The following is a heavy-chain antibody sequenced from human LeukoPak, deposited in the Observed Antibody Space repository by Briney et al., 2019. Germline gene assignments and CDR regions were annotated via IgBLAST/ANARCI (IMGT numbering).Heavy chain of an antibody. CDR2: INPNSGGT. Sequence: ASVKVSCQASGYTFTSYYMHWVRQAPGQGLEWMGWINPNSGGTNYAQKFQGRVTMTRDTSISTAYMELSRLRSDDTAVYYCARVAHGYSSGWPFDYWGQGTLVTVSS. V-gene: IGHV1-2*02. CDR3: ARVAHGYSSGWPFDY. D-gene: IGHD6-19*01. CDR1: GYTFTSYY. J-gene: IGHJ4*02.